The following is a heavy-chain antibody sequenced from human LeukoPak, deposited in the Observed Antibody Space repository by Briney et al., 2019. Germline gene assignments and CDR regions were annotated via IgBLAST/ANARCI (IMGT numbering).Heavy chain of an antibody. CDR3: AKDQGFDYYDSSGYYLDY. J-gene: IGHJ4*02. Sequence: PRGSLRLSCAASGLTFSSHNMNWVGQAPGKGLEWVSSISVRGNYIFYADSVKGRFPISRDSAKNSLSLQMNSLRAEDTAVYYCAKDQGFDYYDSSGYYLDYWGQGTLVSVSS. CDR2: ISVRGNYI. D-gene: IGHD3-22*01. V-gene: IGHV3-21*01. CDR1: GLTFSSHN.